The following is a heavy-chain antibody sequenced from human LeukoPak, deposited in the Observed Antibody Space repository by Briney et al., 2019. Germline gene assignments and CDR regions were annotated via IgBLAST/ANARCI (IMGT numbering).Heavy chain of an antibody. J-gene: IGHJ5*02. CDR1: GDSISSGYY. D-gene: IGHD3-22*01. CDR2: IYHSGST. V-gene: IGHV4-38-2*02. CDR3: ARDRRHDTDGYYYNWFDP. Sequence: PSETLSLTCTVSGDSISSGYYWGWIWQPPGKGLEWIGSIYHSGSTYYNPSVVSRVTISVDTSKNQFSLKLSSVTAADTAVYYCARDRRHDTDGYYYNWFDPWGQGTLVTVSS.